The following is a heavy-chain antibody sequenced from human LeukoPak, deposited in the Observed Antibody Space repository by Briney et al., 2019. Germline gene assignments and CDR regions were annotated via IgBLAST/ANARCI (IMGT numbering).Heavy chain of an antibody. CDR1: GFIFSSYG. D-gene: IGHD4/OR15-4a*01. Sequence: GGSLRLSCAASGFIFSSYGMHWVRQAPDKGLEWVAFIRYDGSRKYYADSVKGRFTISRDNSKNTLYLQMNGLRAEDTAMYYCAKVSLNMVNDAFDIWGQGTMVSVAS. CDR2: IRYDGSRK. CDR3: AKVSLNMVNDAFDI. J-gene: IGHJ3*02. V-gene: IGHV3-30*02.